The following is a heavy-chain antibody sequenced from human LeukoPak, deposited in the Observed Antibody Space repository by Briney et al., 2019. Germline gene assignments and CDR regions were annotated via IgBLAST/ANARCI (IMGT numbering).Heavy chain of an antibody. D-gene: IGHD6-13*01. CDR1: GFAFSRYW. Sequence: GGSLRLSCAAPGFAFSRYWMHWVRQAPGKGLEWVSVIYSDGSTLYADSVKGRFTISRDNSKNTLYLQMNSLRAEDTAVYYCARAHSSTWYFDCWGQGTLVTVSS. CDR2: IYSDGST. J-gene: IGHJ4*02. CDR3: ARAHSSTWYFDC. V-gene: IGHV3-53*01.